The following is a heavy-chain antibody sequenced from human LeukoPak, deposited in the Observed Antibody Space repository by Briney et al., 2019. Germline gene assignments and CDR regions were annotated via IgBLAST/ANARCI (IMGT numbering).Heavy chain of an antibody. Sequence: ASVKVSCKASGYTFTSYDINWVRQATGQGLEWMGWMNPNSGNTGYAQKFQGRVTMTRNISISTAYMELSSLRSEDTAVYYCARALYSSGANWFDPWGQGTLVTVSS. V-gene: IGHV1-8*01. D-gene: IGHD6-19*01. CDR3: ARALYSSGANWFDP. CDR2: MNPNSGNT. J-gene: IGHJ5*02. CDR1: GYTFTSYD.